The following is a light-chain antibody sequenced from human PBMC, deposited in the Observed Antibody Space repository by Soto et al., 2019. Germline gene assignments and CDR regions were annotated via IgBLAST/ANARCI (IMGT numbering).Light chain of an antibody. CDR3: QKCKVAPFT. J-gene: IGKJ4*01. CDR1: QGIDNH. Sequence: DIQMTQSPSSLSASVGDRVTITCRASQGIDNHLAWYQQKPGKAPKLLIYAASPLQSGVPSRFTGSGSWTDFTLTISSLQPEDAATYYCQKCKVAPFTFGGGTKVESK. CDR2: AAS. V-gene: IGKV1-27*01.